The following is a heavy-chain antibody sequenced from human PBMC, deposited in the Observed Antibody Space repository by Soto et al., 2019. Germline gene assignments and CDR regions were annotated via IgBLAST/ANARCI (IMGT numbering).Heavy chain of an antibody. V-gene: IGHV3-30*18. J-gene: IGHJ3*02. CDR3: AKDGYYYDSSGSDAFDI. Sequence: GGSLRLSCAASGFTFSSYGMRWVRQAPGKGLEWVAVISYDGSNKYYADSVKGRFTISRNNSKNTLYLQMNSLRAEDTAVYYCAKDGYYYDSSGSDAFDIWGQGTMVTVSS. CDR1: GFTFSSYG. CDR2: ISYDGSNK. D-gene: IGHD3-22*01.